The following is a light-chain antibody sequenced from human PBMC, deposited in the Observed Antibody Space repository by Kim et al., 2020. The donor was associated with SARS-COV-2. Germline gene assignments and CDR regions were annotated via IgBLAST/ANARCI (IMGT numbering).Light chain of an antibody. J-gene: IGKJ4*01. Sequence: EIVTTQSPATLSVSPGERATLSCRASQSVSSNLAWYQQKPGQAPSLLIYGASTRATGIPARFSGSGSGTEFTLTISSLQSEDFAVYYRQQYNSWPLTFGGGTKVDIK. V-gene: IGKV3D-15*01. CDR3: QQYNSWPLT. CDR1: QSVSSN. CDR2: GAS.